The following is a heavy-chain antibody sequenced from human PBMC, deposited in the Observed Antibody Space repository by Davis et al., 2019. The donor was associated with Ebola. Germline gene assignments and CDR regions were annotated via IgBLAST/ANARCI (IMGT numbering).Heavy chain of an antibody. D-gene: IGHD3-9*01. V-gene: IGHV3-11*06. J-gene: IGHJ4*02. Sequence: FTFSRDNAKNSLYLQMNSLRAEDTAVYYCARDQYDILTGYHDYWGQGTLVTVSS. CDR3: ARDQYDILTGYHDY.